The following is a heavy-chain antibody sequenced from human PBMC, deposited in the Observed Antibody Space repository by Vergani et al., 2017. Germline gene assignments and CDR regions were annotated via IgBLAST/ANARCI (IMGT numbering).Heavy chain of an antibody. D-gene: IGHD3-16*01. CDR2: IYNSGNG. V-gene: IGHV4-39*01. J-gene: IGHJ2*01. Sequence: QMQLQESGPGLVKASETLSLTCTVSGDSIISRSYYWGWLRQPPGKGLEWIGSIYNSGNGDSSSSLKSRVTISADTSKNQFSLRLTSVIAADTAVYYCASGKYYSDSTSHFRGRYFDVWGRGTLVTVPS. CDR3: ASGKYYSDSTSHFRGRYFDV. CDR1: GDSIISRSYY.